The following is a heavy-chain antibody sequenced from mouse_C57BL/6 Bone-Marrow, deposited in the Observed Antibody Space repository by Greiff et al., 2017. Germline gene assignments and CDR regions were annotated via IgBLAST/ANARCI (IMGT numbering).Heavy chain of an antibody. CDR1: GFTFSDYY. J-gene: IGHJ2*01. CDR3: ARSSNPYFDY. Sequence: DVHLVESEGGLVQPGSSMKLSCTASGFTFSDYYMAWVRQVPEKGLEWVANINYDGSSTYYLDSLKSRFIISRDNAKNILYLQMSSLKSEDTATYYCARSSNPYFDYWGQGTTLTVSS. D-gene: IGHD2-5*01. V-gene: IGHV5-16*01. CDR2: INYDGSST.